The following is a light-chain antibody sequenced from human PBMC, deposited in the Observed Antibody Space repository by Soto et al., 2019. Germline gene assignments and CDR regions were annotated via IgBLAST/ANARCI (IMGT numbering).Light chain of an antibody. CDR2: DAS. J-gene: IGKJ1*01. CDR1: QSVSSSY. Sequence: EIVLKQSPGTLSLSPGERATLSCRASQSVSSSYIAWYQQKPGQAPRLLIYDASNRATGIPARFSGSGSGTDFTLTIRRLEPEDFAVYYCQQYGSSPKTFGQGTKVNIK. CDR3: QQYGSSPKT. V-gene: IGKV3-20*01.